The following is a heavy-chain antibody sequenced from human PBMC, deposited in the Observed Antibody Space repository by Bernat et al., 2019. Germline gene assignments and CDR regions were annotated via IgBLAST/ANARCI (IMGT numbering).Heavy chain of an antibody. D-gene: IGHD6-13*01. V-gene: IGHV3-30-3*01. J-gene: IGHJ4*02. CDR1: GFTFSSYA. Sequence: QVQLVESGGGVVQPGRSLRLSCAASGFTFSSYAMHWVRQAPGKGLGWGAVISYGGSNKYYADSVKGRFTISRDNSKNTLYLQMNSLRAEDTAVYYCAREEQQLVLLGFDYWGQGTLVTVSS. CDR2: ISYGGSNK. CDR3: AREEQQLVLLGFDY.